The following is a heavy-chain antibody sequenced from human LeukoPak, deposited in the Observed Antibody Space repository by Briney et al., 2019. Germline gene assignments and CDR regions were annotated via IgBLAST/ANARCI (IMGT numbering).Heavy chain of an antibody. CDR1: GFSLNTNGMC. J-gene: IGHJ5*01. D-gene: IGHD1-26*01. CDR3: ARTISGSYSNWFDS. V-gene: IGHV2-70*01. CDR2: IDWDDDK. Sequence: ESGPALVKPTQTLTLTCTFSGFSLNTNGMCVSWIRQPPVKALEWLALIDWDDDKFYRTSLKTRLTISKDTSRNQVVLTLTNMDPVDTATYYCARTISGSYSNWFDSWGQGTLVTVPS.